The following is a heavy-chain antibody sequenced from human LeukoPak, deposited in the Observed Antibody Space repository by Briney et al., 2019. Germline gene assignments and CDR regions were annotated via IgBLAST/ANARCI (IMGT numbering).Heavy chain of an antibody. Sequence: SQTLSLTCAISGDSVSSNSAAWNWIRQSPSRGLEWLGRTYYRSKWYNDYAVSVKSRITINPDTSKNQFSLQLNSVTPEDTAVYYCARGIAAAGTFFDYYYGMDVWGQGTTVTVSS. J-gene: IGHJ6*02. CDR3: ARGIAAAGTFFDYYYGMDV. CDR1: GDSVSSNSAA. D-gene: IGHD6-13*01. V-gene: IGHV6-1*01. CDR2: TYYRSKWYN.